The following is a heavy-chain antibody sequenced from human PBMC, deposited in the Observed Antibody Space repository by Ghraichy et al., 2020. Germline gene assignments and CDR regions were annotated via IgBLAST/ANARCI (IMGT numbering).Heavy chain of an antibody. J-gene: IGHJ2*01. CDR1: GGSISSYY. CDR3: ARLPPVEWVLPDSWYFDL. Sequence: SETRSLTCTVSGGSISSYYWSWIRQPPGKGLEWIGYIYYSGSTNYNPSLTSRLTISVDTSTNQFSLKLSSVTAADTAVYYCARLPPVEWVLPDSWYFDLWGRGTLVTFSS. D-gene: IGHD3-3*01. CDR2: IYYSGST. V-gene: IGHV4-59*01.